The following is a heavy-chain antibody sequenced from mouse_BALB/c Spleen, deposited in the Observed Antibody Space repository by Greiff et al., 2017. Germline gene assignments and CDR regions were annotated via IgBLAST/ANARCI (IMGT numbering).Heavy chain of an antibody. D-gene: IGHD2-10*02. CDR1: GFTFSSYT. Sequence: EVKVEESGGGLVQPGGSLKLSCAASGFTFSSYTMSWVRQTPEKRLEWVAYISNGGGSTYYPDTVKGRFTISRDNAKNTLYLQMSSLKSEDTAMYYCARHGYGNYGDYWGQGTTLTVSS. V-gene: IGHV5-12-2*01. J-gene: IGHJ2*01. CDR3: ARHGYGNYGDY. CDR2: ISNGGGST.